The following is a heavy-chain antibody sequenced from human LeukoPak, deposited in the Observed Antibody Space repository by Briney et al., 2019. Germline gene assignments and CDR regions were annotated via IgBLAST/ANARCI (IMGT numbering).Heavy chain of an antibody. V-gene: IGHV6-1*01. CDR3: AREAPEQWLQNYYYMDV. CDR2: TYYRSKWYN. Sequence: SQTLSLTCAISGDSVSSNSAAWNWIRQSPSRGLEWLGRTYYRSKWYNDYAVSVKSRIIINPDTSKNQFSLQLTSVTPDDTAVYYCAREAPEQWLQNYYYMDVWGKGTTVTVSS. J-gene: IGHJ6*03. CDR1: GDSVSSNSAA. D-gene: IGHD6-19*01.